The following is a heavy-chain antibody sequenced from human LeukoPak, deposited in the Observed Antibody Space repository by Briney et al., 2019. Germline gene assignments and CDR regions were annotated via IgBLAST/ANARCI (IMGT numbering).Heavy chain of an antibody. D-gene: IGHD4-23*01. CDR3: ARDGNHYGMDV. Sequence: PGGSLRLSCAASGFTFSSYGMHWVRQAPGKGLEWVAVIWYDGSNKYYADSVKGRFTISRDNSKNTLYLQMNSLRAEDTAVYYCARDGNHYGMDVWGQGTMVTVSS. V-gene: IGHV3-33*01. CDR2: IWYDGSNK. CDR1: GFTFSSYG. J-gene: IGHJ6*02.